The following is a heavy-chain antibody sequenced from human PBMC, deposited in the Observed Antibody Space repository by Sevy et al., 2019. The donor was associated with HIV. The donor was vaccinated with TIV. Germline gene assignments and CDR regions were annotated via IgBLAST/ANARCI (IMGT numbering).Heavy chain of an antibody. Sequence: ASVKVSCKASGYTFTSYDINWVRQATGQGLEWTGWMNPNSGNTGYAQKFQGRVTMTRNTSISTAYMELSSLRSEDTAVYYCARGRLTGIGFDYWGQGTLVTVSS. V-gene: IGHV1-8*01. CDR1: GYTFTSYD. J-gene: IGHJ4*02. CDR3: ARGRLTGIGFDY. D-gene: IGHD7-27*01. CDR2: MNPNSGNT.